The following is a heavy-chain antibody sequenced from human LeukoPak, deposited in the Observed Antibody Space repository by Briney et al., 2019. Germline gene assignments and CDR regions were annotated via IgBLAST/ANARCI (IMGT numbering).Heavy chain of an antibody. Sequence: GGSLRLSCEASGFILGRYSMNWVRQAPGKGLEWVSAISGSGGSTYYADSVKGRFTISRDNSKNTLYLQMNSLRAEDTAVYYCAKDLPYYYDSWGQGTLVTVSS. J-gene: IGHJ4*02. CDR3: AKDLPYYYDS. V-gene: IGHV3-23*01. CDR2: ISGSGGST. CDR1: GFILGRYS.